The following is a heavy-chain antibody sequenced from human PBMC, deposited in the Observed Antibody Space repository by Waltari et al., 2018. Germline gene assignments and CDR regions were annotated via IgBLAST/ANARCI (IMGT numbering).Heavy chain of an antibody. D-gene: IGHD3-22*01. CDR1: GGSFSGYS. J-gene: IGHJ4*02. CDR2: INHSGST. CDR3: ARSAYYDSSGYSYFDY. V-gene: IGHV4-34*01. Sequence: QVQLQQWGAGLLKPSENLSLTCAAYGGSFSGYSRTWFRQPPGKGLEWIGEINHSGSTSCNPSLKSRVTISVDTSKNQFSLKLSSVTAADTAVYYCARSAYYDSSGYSYFDYWGQGTLVTVSS.